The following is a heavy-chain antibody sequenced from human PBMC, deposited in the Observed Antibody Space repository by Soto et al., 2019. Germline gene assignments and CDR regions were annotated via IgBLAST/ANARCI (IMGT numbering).Heavy chain of an antibody. J-gene: IGHJ2*01. Sequence: QVQLQESGPGLVKPSQTLSLTCGVSGGSISSGAYYWSWIRQPPGKGLEWIGDIYDSGSTYYNPSLKSRVSISVDTSKNQFSLKVSSVTAADTAVYYCAREQPYDWYFDLWGRGTLVTVSS. CDR1: GGSISSGAYY. D-gene: IGHD1-1*01. CDR3: AREQPYDWYFDL. CDR2: IYDSGST. V-gene: IGHV4-30-4*08.